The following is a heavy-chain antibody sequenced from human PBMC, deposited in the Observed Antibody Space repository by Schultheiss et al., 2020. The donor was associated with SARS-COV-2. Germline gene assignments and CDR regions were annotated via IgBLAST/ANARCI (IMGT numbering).Heavy chain of an antibody. V-gene: IGHV1-8*01. Sequence: ASVKVSCKASGYTFTSYDINWVRQATGQGLEWMGWMNPNSGNTGYAQKFQGRVTMTRDTSISTAYMELSRLRSDDTAVYYCARDDYGDYEDYWGQGTLVTVSS. CDR2: MNPNSGNT. J-gene: IGHJ4*02. CDR1: GYTFTSYD. CDR3: ARDDYGDYEDY. D-gene: IGHD4-17*01.